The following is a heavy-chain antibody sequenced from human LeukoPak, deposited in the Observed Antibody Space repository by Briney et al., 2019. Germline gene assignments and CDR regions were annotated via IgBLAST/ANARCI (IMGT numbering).Heavy chain of an antibody. CDR2: IYYSGST. V-gene: IGHV4-34*01. CDR3: ARKGQLERRYYFDY. CDR1: GGSLSGYY. J-gene: IGHJ4*02. Sequence: SETLSLTCAVYGGSLSGYYCSWIRQPPGKGLEWIGSIYYSGSTYYNPSLKSRVTISVDTSKNQFSLKLSSVTAADTAVYYCARKGQLERRYYFDYWGQGTLVTVSS. D-gene: IGHD1-1*01.